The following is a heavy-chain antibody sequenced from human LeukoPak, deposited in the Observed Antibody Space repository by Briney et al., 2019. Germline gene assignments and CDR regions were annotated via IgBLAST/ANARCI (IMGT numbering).Heavy chain of an antibody. J-gene: IGHJ3*02. D-gene: IGHD6-6*01. CDR2: INLDGTDI. CDR1: GFSFSAHS. Sequence: GGSLRLACAASGFSFSAHSMNWVRQAPGKGLEWISFINLDGTDIHYGESVKGRFTISRDNAKNSLYLQMHTLRAEDTAVYYCARDGVAALPGDAFDIWSQGTLATVSS. CDR3: ARDGVAALPGDAFDI. V-gene: IGHV3-21*05.